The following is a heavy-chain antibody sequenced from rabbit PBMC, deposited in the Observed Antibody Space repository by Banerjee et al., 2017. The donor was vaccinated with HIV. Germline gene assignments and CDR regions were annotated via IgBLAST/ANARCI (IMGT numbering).Heavy chain of an antibody. V-gene: IGHV1S7*01. CDR2: IDPVFGST. D-gene: IGHD7-1*01. J-gene: IGHJ3*01. Sequence: QLKESGGGLVQPGGSLKLSCKASGFDFSNYYMSWVRQAPGKGLEWIGYIDPVFGSTYYASWVNGRFTTSSHNAQNTLYLQLNSLTAADTATYFCARGDGAYAGYDGLWGQGTLVTVS. CDR3: ARGDGAYAGYDGL. CDR1: GFDFSNYY.